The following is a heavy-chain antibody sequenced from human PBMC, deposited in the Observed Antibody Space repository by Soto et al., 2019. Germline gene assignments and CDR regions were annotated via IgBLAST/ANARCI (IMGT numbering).Heavy chain of an antibody. CDR3: ARADWNDVGWFDP. D-gene: IGHD1-1*01. J-gene: IGHJ5*02. CDR1: GGSISRGGDS. V-gene: IGHV4-30-2*01. Sequence: QLQLQESGSGLVKPSQTLSLTCAVSGGSISRGGDSWNWIRQPPGKGLEWIGYIYHVGRTYYNPSLESRVTMSVDRSKNQFSLRLNSVTAADTAMYYCARADWNDVGWFDPWGQGTLVTVSS. CDR2: IYHVGRT.